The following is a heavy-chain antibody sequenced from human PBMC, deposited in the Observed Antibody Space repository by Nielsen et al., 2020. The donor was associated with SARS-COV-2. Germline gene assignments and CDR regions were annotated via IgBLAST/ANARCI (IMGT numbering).Heavy chain of an antibody. Sequence: GGSLRLSCAASGFTFSSYSMNWVRQAPGKGLEWVSSISISSSSFYYTDSVRGRFTISRDNAKSSLYLQLTSLRAEDTAVYYCARAYHNYYYAMDVWDQGTTVTVSS. D-gene: IGHD1-14*01. CDR1: GFTFSSYS. CDR2: ISISSSSF. J-gene: IGHJ6*02. CDR3: ARAYHNYYYAMDV. V-gene: IGHV3-21*01.